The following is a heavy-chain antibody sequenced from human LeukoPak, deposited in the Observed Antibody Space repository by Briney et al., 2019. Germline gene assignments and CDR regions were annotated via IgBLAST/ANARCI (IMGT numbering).Heavy chain of an antibody. D-gene: IGHD3-10*02. CDR3: ARVFGGAN. V-gene: IGHV4-4*02. CDR2: IHHSGTT. CDR1: GGSITTTNW. J-gene: IGHJ4*02. Sequence: SGTLSLTCAVSGGSITTTNWWTWVRQPPGKGLEWIGEIHHSGTTHYNPSLKTRVTISVDNSKNQFSLKLTSMTAADTAVYFCARVFGGANWGQGTLVTVSS.